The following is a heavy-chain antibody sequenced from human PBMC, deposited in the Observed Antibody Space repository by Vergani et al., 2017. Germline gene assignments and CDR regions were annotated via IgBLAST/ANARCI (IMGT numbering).Heavy chain of an antibody. J-gene: IGHJ6*03. CDR3: ARGAGVPVLKGFWSGYYNPDYYYYYMDV. CDR1: GFTFSDYY. V-gene: IGHV3-11*04. D-gene: IGHD3-3*01. Sequence: QVQLVESGGGLVKPGGSLRLSCAASGFTFSDYYMSWIRPAPGKGLEWVSAISGSGGSTYYADSVKGRFTISRDNSKNTLYLQMNSLRAEDTAVYYCARGAGVPVLKGFWSGYYNPDYYYYYMDVWGKGTTVTVSS. CDR2: ISGSGGST.